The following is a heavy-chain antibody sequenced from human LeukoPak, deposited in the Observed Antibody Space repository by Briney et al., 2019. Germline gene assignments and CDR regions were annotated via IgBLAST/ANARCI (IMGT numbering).Heavy chain of an antibody. J-gene: IGHJ4*02. V-gene: IGHV3-15*01. CDR3: ASELLGRAVAGSPFDY. CDR2: IKSKTDGGTT. Sequence: GGSLRLSCAASGFTFSNAWMSWVRQAPGKGLEWVGRIKSKTDGGTTDYAAPVKGRFTISRDDSKNTLYLQMNSLRAEDTAVYYCASELLGRAVAGSPFDYWGQGTLVTVSS. CDR1: GFTFSNAW. D-gene: IGHD6-19*01.